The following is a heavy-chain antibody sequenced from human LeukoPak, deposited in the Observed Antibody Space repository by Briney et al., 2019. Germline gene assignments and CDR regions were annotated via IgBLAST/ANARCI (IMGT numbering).Heavy chain of an antibody. Sequence: SQTLSLTCTVSGGSISSGGYYWSWIRQHPGKGLEWIGYIYYSGSTFYNPSLKSRVTISVDTSKNQFSLRLSSVTAADTAVYYCARASPGGSGWYQGSTRWYFDLWGRGTLVTVSS. J-gene: IGHJ2*01. CDR3: ARASPGGSGWYQGSTRWYFDL. CDR2: IYYSGST. V-gene: IGHV4-31*03. CDR1: GGSISSGGYY. D-gene: IGHD6-19*01.